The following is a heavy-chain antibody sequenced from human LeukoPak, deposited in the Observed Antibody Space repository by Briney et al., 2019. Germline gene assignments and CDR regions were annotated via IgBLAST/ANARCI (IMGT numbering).Heavy chain of an antibody. V-gene: IGHV3-23*01. CDR2: ISGSGDII. J-gene: IGHJ4*02. CDR3: ARGPSGYHNT. Sequence: PGGSLRLSCAASGFTFSSYAMTWVRQAPGKGLEWGSTISGSGDIIYYADSVKGRFTISRDNPKNTLYLQMNSLRAEDTAVYYCARGPSGYHNTGGQGTLVTVSS. CDR1: GFTFSSYA. D-gene: IGHD5-12*01.